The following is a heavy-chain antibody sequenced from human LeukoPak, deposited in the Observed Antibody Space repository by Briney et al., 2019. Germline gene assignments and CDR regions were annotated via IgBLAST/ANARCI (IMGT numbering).Heavy chain of an antibody. J-gene: IGHJ6*02. CDR1: GGSISSGGYS. CDR3: ARGTLGSGSYYMELSV. Sequence: SETLSLTCAVSGGSISSGGYSWRWIRQPPGKGLEWIGYIYHSGSTYYNPSLKSRVTISVDRSKNQFSLKLSSVTAADTAVYYCARGTLGSGSYYMELSVWGQGTTVTVSS. D-gene: IGHD3-10*01. V-gene: IGHV4-30-2*01. CDR2: IYHSGST.